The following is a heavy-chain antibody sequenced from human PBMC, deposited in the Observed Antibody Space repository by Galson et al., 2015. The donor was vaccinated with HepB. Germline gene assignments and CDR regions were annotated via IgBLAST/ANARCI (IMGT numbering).Heavy chain of an antibody. CDR1: GFTFSNYC. Sequence: SLRLSCAVSGFTFSNYCMSWVRQAPGKGLEWVANVKQDGGEKYYVDSVKGRFTISRDNAKNSLYLQMNSLRAEDTAVYFCARVRAYGSVSYYIFDYWGQGTLVTVSS. D-gene: IGHD3-10*01. CDR2: VKQDGGEK. J-gene: IGHJ4*02. V-gene: IGHV3-7*01. CDR3: ARVRAYGSVSYYIFDY.